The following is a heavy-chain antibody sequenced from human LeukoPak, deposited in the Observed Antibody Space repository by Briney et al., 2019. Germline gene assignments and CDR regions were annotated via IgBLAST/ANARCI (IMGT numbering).Heavy chain of an antibody. Sequence: GGSLRLSCAASGFIFSSYWMSWVRQAPGKGLEWVANIKQDGSEKYYVDSVKGRFTISRDNAKNSLYLQMNSLRAEDTAVYYCARGKSSGYNYWGQGTLVTVSS. D-gene: IGHD6-19*01. CDR1: GFIFSSYW. CDR3: ARGKSSGYNY. V-gene: IGHV3-7*01. J-gene: IGHJ4*02. CDR2: IKQDGSEK.